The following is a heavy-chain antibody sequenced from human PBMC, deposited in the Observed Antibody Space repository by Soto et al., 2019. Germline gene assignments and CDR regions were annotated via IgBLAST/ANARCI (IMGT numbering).Heavy chain of an antibody. CDR1: GGTFSSYA. V-gene: IGHV1-69*12. Sequence: QVQLVQSGAEVKKPGSSVKVSCKASGGTFSSYAISWVRQAPGQGLEWMGGIIPIFGTANYAQKFQGRVTITADESTSTADMELSSLRSEDTAVYYCARAYCSGGSCYPSGYFDYWGQGTLVTVSS. D-gene: IGHD2-15*01. CDR3: ARAYCSGGSCYPSGYFDY. CDR2: IIPIFGTA. J-gene: IGHJ4*02.